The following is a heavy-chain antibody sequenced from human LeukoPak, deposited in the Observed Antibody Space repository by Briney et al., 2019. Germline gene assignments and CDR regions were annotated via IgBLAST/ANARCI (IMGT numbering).Heavy chain of an antibody. Sequence: GGSLRLSCAASGFTFSSYGMHWVRQAPGKGLEWVAVISYDGSNKYYADSVKGRFTISRDNSKNTLYLQMNSLRAEDTAVYYCAKAGLVGGYYYYMDVWGKGTTVTVS. J-gene: IGHJ6*03. CDR1: GFTFSSYG. CDR3: AKAGLVGGYYYYMDV. CDR2: ISYDGSNK. V-gene: IGHV3-30*18. D-gene: IGHD3-10*01.